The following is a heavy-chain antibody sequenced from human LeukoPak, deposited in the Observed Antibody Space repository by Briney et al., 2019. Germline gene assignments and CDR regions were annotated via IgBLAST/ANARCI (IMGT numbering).Heavy chain of an antibody. Sequence: PGGSLRLSCAASGFTFSDYAVSWVRQAPGKELEWVSAISGSGTRTYYADSLKGRFTISRDNLKNTLYLQMDNLRAEDTAVYYCAKVATMIVVDIDDAFDIWGQGTMVTVSS. CDR3: AKVATMIVVDIDDAFDI. J-gene: IGHJ3*02. CDR1: GFTFSDYA. V-gene: IGHV3-23*01. D-gene: IGHD3-22*01. CDR2: ISGSGTRT.